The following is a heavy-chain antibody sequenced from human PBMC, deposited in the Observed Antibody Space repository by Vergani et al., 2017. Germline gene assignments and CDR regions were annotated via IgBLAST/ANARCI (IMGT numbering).Heavy chain of an antibody. J-gene: IGHJ5*02. CDR3: ARGGYCSSWYLDNQPTNWFDP. D-gene: IGHD6-13*01. Sequence: VQLVESGGGVVQPGRSLRLSCAASGFTFSSYSMNWVRQAPGKGLEWVSSISSSSSYIYYADSVKGRFTISRDNAKNSLYLQMNSLRAEDTAVYYCARGGYCSSWYLDNQPTNWFDPWGQGTLVTVSS. CDR2: ISSSSSYI. CDR1: GFTFSSYS. V-gene: IGHV3-21*01.